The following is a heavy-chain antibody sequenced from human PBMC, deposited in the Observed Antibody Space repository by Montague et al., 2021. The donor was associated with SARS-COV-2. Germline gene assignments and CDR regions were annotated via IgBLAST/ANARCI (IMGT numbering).Heavy chain of an antibody. J-gene: IGHJ6*02. CDR2: INHSGST. CDR3: ARAYGDYIPLFYYYYGMDV. D-gene: IGHD4-17*01. V-gene: IGHV4-4*02. Sequence: SETLSLTCAVSGGSISSSNWWSWVRQPPGKGLEWIGEINHSGSTNYNPSLKSRVTISVDTSKNQFSLKLSSVTAADTAVYYCARAYGDYIPLFYYYYGMDVWGQGTTVTVSS. CDR1: GGSISSSNW.